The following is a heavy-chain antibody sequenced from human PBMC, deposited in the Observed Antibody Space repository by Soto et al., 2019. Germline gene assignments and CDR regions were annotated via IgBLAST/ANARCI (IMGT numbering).Heavy chain of an antibody. CDR1: GGSFSGYY. CDR2: INHSGST. J-gene: IGHJ4*02. Sequence: SETLSLTCAVYGGSFSGYYWSWIRQPPGKGLEWIGEINHSGSTNYNPSLKSRVTISVDTSKNQFSLKLSSVTAADTAVYYCARGRVGSSSWYLGYWGQGTLVTVSS. D-gene: IGHD6-13*01. CDR3: ARGRVGSSSWYLGY. V-gene: IGHV4-34*01.